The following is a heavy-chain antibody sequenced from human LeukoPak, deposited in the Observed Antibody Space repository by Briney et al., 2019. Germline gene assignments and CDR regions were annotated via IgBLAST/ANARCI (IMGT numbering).Heavy chain of an antibody. V-gene: IGHV4-59*08. CDR2: IYYSGST. D-gene: IGHD4-11*01. CDR1: GGSISSYY. J-gene: IGHJ6*02. Sequence: SGTLSLTCTVSGGSISSYYWSWIRQPPGKGLEWIGYIYYSGSTNYNPSLKSRVTISVDTSKNQFSLKLSSVTAADTAVYYCARSPDYSNYSGYYYYGMDVWGQGTTVTVSS. CDR3: ARSPDYSNYSGYYYYGMDV.